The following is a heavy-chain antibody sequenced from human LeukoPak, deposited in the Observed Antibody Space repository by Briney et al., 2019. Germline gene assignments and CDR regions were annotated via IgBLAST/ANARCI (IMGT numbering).Heavy chain of an antibody. CDR3: ARGTWALNYYYYYMDV. CDR1: GFTFSRHS. CDR2: INPSGGST. J-gene: IGHJ6*03. D-gene: IGHD7-27*01. V-gene: IGHV1-46*01. Sequence: GGSLRLSCAASGFTFSRHSMHWVRQAPGQGLEWMGIINPSGGSTSYAQKFQGRVTMTRDTPTSTVYMELSSLRSEDTAVYYCARGTWALNYYYYYMDVWGKGTTVTVSS.